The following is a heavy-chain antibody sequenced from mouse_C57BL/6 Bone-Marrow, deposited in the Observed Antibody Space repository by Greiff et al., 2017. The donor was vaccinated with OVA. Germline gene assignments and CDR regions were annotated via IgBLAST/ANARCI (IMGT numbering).Heavy chain of an antibody. CDR1: GFTFSDYY. V-gene: IGHV5-16*01. Sequence: EVKLVESEGGLVQPGSSMKLSCTAPGFTFSDYYMAWVRQVPEKGLEWVANINYDGSSTYYLDSLKSRFIISRDNAKNILYLQMSSLKSEDTATYYCAREDYYGLYYAMDYWGQGTSVTVSS. J-gene: IGHJ4*01. CDR3: AREDYYGLYYAMDY. D-gene: IGHD1-1*01. CDR2: INYDGSST.